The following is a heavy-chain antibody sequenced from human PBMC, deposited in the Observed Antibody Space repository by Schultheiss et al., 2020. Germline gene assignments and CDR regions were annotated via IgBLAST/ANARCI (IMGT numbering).Heavy chain of an antibody. D-gene: IGHD4-17*01. CDR3: ARDGGDYVNFDY. J-gene: IGHJ4*02. CDR2: ISWNSGSI. CDR1: GFTFDDYA. Sequence: GGSLRLSCAASGFTFDDYAMHWVRQAPGKGLEWVSGISWNSGSIGYADSVKGRFTISRDNAKNSLYLQMNSLRAEDTAVYYCARDGGDYVNFDYWGQGTLVTGSS. V-gene: IGHV3-9*01.